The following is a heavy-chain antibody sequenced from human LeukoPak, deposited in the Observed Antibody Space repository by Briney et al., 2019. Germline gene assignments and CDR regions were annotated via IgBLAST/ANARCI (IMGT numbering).Heavy chain of an antibody. CDR3: AKGYSGYDYAFDI. CDR2: ISYDGSYK. D-gene: IGHD5-12*01. J-gene: IGHJ3*02. V-gene: IGHV3-30*18. CDR1: FTFSSYG. Sequence: GRSLRLSCGFTFSSYGIHWVRQAPGKGLEWVAVISYDGSYKYYADSVKGRFTISRDNSKNTAYLQMNSLRAEDTAVYYCAKGYSGYDYAFDIWGQGTMVTVSS.